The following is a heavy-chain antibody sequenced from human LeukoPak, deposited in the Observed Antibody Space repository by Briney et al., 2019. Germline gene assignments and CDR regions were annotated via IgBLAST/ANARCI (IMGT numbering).Heavy chain of an antibody. Sequence: GRSLRLSCAASGFTFSSYGMHWVRQAPGKGLEWVAVISYDGSNKYYADSVKGRFTISRDNSKNTLYLQMNSLRAEDTAVYYCASDPHLGDYVWGSYRLSIDYWGQGTLVTVSS. D-gene: IGHD3-16*02. CDR1: GFTFSSYG. V-gene: IGHV3-30*03. CDR3: ASDPHLGDYVWGSYRLSIDY. CDR2: ISYDGSNK. J-gene: IGHJ4*02.